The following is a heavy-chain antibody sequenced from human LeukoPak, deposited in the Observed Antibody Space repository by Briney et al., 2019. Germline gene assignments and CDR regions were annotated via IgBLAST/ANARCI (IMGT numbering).Heavy chain of an antibody. V-gene: IGHV1-8*01. CDR2: MNPNSGNT. CDR1: GYTFTSYD. CDR3: ARGEYSRAPHDY. Sequence: ASVKVSCKASGYTFTSYDINWVRQATGQGLEWMGWMNPNSGNTGYAQKFQGRVTMTRNTSIGTAYMELSSLRSEDTAVYYCARGEYSRAPHDYWGQGTLVTVSS. D-gene: IGHD6-6*01. J-gene: IGHJ4*02.